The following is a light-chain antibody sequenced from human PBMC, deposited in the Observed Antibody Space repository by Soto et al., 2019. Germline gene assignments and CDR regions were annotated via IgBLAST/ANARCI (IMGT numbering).Light chain of an antibody. V-gene: IGKV1-5*01. CDR2: DAS. CDR3: QQYTTTNNTWM. CDR1: QTITTW. Sequence: DIRGTQSPPTLSASVGDRVTITCRARQTITTWMAWYQQKTGKAPKLLVYDASTLQSGVATRFSGSGSGTEFTLIISSLQPEDSATYYCQQYTTTNNTWMFGQGTKVDIK. J-gene: IGKJ1*01.